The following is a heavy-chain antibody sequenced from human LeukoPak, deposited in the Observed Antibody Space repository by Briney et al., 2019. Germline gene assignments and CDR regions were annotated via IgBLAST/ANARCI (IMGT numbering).Heavy chain of an antibody. V-gene: IGHV1-2*02. CDR2: INPNSGGT. CDR3: ARRRYYYDSSGYYLNWFDP. CDR1: GYTFTGYY. J-gene: IGHJ5*02. D-gene: IGHD3-22*01. Sequence: ASVKVSCKASGYTFTGYYMHWVRQAPGQGLEWMGWINPNSGGTNYAQKFQGRVTMTRDTSISTAYMELSRLRSDDTAVYYCARRRYYYDSSGYYLNWFDPWGQGTLVTVSS.